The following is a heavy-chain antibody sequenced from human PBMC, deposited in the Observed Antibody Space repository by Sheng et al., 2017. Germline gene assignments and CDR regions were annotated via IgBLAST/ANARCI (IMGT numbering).Heavy chain of an antibody. V-gene: IGHV1-8*01. CDR3: ARGRHYDSSGHYYASDY. CDR2: MNTNNGNT. CDR1: GYTITSYD. D-gene: IGHD3-22*01. Sequence: QVQLVQSGAEVKKPGASVKVSCKASGYTITSYDINWVRQATGQGLEWMGWMNTNNGNTGYAQKFQGRVTMTGDTSISTAYMELSSLRSEDTAVYYCARGRHYDSSGHYYASDYWGQGTLVTVSS. J-gene: IGHJ4*02.